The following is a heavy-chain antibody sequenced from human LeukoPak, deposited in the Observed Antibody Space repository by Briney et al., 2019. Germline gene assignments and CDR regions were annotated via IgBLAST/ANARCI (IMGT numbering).Heavy chain of an antibody. CDR3: ARGLGSYGYFDY. CDR1: GGSISGYY. CDR2: IYYSGSS. D-gene: IGHD3-16*01. Sequence: SETLSLTCTVSGGSISGYYWSWIRQPPGKGLEWIGYIYYSGSSNYNPSLKSRVTMSVDTSKNQFSLKLTSVTAADTAVYYCARGLGSYGYFDYWGQGTLVTVSS. V-gene: IGHV4-59*08. J-gene: IGHJ4*02.